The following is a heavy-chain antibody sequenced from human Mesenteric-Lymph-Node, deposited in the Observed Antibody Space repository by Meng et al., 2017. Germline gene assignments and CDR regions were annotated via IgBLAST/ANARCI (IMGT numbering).Heavy chain of an antibody. Sequence: GGSLRLSCKGSGYSFTSYWIGWVRQMPGKGLEWMGIIYPGDSDTRYSPSFQGQVTISADKSISTAYLQWSSLKASDTAMYYCARHLYYDSSGYNSLERRLHAFDIWGQGTMVTVSS. V-gene: IGHV5-51*01. CDR3: ARHLYYDSSGYNSLERRLHAFDI. CDR2: IYPGDSDT. D-gene: IGHD3-22*01. CDR1: GYSFTSYW. J-gene: IGHJ3*02.